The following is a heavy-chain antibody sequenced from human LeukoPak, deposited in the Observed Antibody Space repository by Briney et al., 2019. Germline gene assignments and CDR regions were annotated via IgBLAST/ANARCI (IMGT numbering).Heavy chain of an antibody. CDR3: ARGPLGSGRPVYGMDV. D-gene: IGHD3-10*01. CDR2: MNPNSGNT. V-gene: IGHV1-8*01. CDR1: GYTFTSYD. J-gene: IGHJ6*02. Sequence: ASVKVSCKASGYTFTSYDINWVRQATGQGLEWMGWMNPNSGNTGYAQKFQGRVTMTRNTSISTAYMELSSLRSEDTAVYYCARGPLGSGRPVYGMDVWGQGTTVTVSS.